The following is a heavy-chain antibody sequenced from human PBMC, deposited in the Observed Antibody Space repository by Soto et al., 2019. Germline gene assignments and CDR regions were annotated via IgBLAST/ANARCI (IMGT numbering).Heavy chain of an antibody. CDR1: GRSISSSSYY. CDR3: ARSVFYYGSGQRLYYYYGMDV. Sequence: SETMSLTCTVSGRSISSSSYYWGWIRQPPGKGLEWIGSIYYSGSTYYNPSPKRRVTISVDTSKNRFSLKLSSVTAADTAVYYCARSVFYYGSGQRLYYYYGMDVWGKGTTVTVSS. J-gene: IGHJ6*04. V-gene: IGHV4-39*01. CDR2: IYYSGST. D-gene: IGHD3-10*01.